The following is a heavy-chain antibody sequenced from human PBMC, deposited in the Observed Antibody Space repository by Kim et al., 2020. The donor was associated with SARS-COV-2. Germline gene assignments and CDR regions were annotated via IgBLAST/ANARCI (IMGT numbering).Heavy chain of an antibody. CDR1: GFTFSSYW. V-gene: IGHV3-7*01. J-gene: IGHJ3*02. CDR3: ARGGDLYSSGKDAFDI. Sequence: GGSLRLSCAASGFTFSSYWMTWVRQAPGKGLEWVSNIKQDGNQKYYVDSVKGRFTISRDNAKNSLYLQMNSLRAEDTAVYYCARGGDLYSSGKDAFDIWG. CDR2: IKQDGNQK. D-gene: IGHD6-19*01.